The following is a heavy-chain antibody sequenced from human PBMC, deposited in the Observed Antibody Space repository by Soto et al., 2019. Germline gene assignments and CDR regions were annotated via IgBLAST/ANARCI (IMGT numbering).Heavy chain of an antibody. D-gene: IGHD3-10*01. CDR1: GGSVSSYY. J-gene: IGHJ3*02. V-gene: IGHV4-59*02. CDR2: IYYSGST. CDR3: ARVWGGAFDI. Sequence: SETLSLTCNVSGGSVSSYYWSWIRQPPGKGLEWIGYIYYSGSTNYNPSLKSRVTISVDTSKNQFSLKLSSVTAADTAVYYCARVWGGAFDIWGQGTMVTVSS.